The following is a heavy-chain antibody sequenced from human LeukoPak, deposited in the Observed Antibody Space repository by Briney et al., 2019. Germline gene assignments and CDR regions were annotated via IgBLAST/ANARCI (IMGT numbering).Heavy chain of an antibody. CDR1: GYTFTSYG. CDR2: ISAYNGNT. Sequence: APVTVSSTASGYTFTSYGISWVRQATGQGLEWMGWISAYNGNTNYAQKLQGRVTMTTDTSTSTAYMELRSLRSDDTAVYYCARLLLKAAAVDYWGQGTLVTVSS. V-gene: IGHV1-18*01. J-gene: IGHJ4*02. CDR3: ARLLLKAAAVDY. D-gene: IGHD6-13*01.